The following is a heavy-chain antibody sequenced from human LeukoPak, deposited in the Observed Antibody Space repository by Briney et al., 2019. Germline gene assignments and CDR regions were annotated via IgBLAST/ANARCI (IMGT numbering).Heavy chain of an antibody. CDR3: AKAPQLGWLRVDY. V-gene: IGHV3-23*01. CDR1: GFTFSSYA. CDR2: ISGSGDNT. J-gene: IGHJ4*02. Sequence: GGSLRLSCAASGFTFSSYAMNWVRQAPGKGLEWVSTISGSGDNTYYADSVKGRFTISRDNSKNTLYLQMNSLRAGDTAIYYGAKAPQLGWLRVDYWGQGTLVTVSS. D-gene: IGHD5-12*01.